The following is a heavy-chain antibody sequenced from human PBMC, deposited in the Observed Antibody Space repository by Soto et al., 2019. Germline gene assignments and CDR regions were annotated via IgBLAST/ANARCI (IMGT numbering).Heavy chain of an antibody. Sequence: GASVKVSCKASGYTFTGYYMHWARQAPGQGLEWMGWINPNSGGTNYAQKFQGRVTMTRDTSISTAYMELSRLRSDDTAVYYCASRERAVTKYYYGMDVWGQGTTVTVSS. D-gene: IGHD4-17*01. CDR3: ASRERAVTKYYYGMDV. J-gene: IGHJ6*02. CDR1: GYTFTGYY. CDR2: INPNSGGT. V-gene: IGHV1-2*02.